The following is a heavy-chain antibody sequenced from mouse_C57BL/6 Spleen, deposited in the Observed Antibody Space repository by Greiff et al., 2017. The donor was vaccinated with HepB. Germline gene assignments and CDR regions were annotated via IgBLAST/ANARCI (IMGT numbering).Heavy chain of an antibody. V-gene: IGHV1-69*01. J-gene: IGHJ2*01. D-gene: IGHD2-5*01. CDR2: IDPSDSYT. Sequence: VQLQQSGAELVMPGASVKLSCKASGYTFTSYWMHWVKQRPGQGLEWIGEIDPSDSYTNYNQKFKGKSTLTVDKSSSTAYMQLSSLTSEDSAVYYWSRKRAYYSNFFDYWGQGTTLTVSS. CDR1: GYTFTSYW. CDR3: SRKRAYYSNFFDY.